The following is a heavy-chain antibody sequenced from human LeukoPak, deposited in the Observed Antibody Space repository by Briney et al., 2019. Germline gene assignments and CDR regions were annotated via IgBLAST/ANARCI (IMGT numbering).Heavy chain of an antibody. V-gene: IGHV3-21*01. D-gene: IGHD2-2*01. Sequence: GGSLRLSCAASGFTFSSYSMNWVRQAPGKGLEWVSSISSSSSSYIYYADSVKGRFTISRDNAKNSLYLQMNSLRAEDTAVYYCARDHPSADCSSTSCYVPLALSLPYYYYYGMDVWGKGTTVTVSS. CDR2: ISSSSSSYI. J-gene: IGHJ6*04. CDR3: ARDHPSADCSSTSCYVPLALSLPYYYYYGMDV. CDR1: GFTFSSYS.